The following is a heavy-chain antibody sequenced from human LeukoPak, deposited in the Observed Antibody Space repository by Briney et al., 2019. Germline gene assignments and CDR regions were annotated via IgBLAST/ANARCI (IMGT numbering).Heavy chain of an antibody. V-gene: IGHV3-23*01. J-gene: IGHJ4*02. D-gene: IGHD3-10*01. CDR1: GFTFSSYG. CDR3: AKERGSGSSLDY. CDR2: ISSTGGTT. Sequence: GGSLRLSCAASGFTFSSYGMSWVRQAPGKGLEWVSSISSTGGTTYYADSVKGRFTISRDNSKNTLYLQMNSLRAEDTAVYYCAKERGSGSSLDYWGQGTLVTVSS.